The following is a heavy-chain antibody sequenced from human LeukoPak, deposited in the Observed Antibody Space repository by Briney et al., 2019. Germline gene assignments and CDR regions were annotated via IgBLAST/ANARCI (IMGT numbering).Heavy chain of an antibody. Sequence: GASVKVSCKASGYSFTSYYMHWVRQAPGQGLEWMGIINPSGGSTSYAQKFQGRVTMTTDTSTSTAYMELRSLRSDDTAVYYCGRDSTYSSGLIDYWGQGTLVTVSS. D-gene: IGHD6-19*01. V-gene: IGHV1-46*01. CDR2: INPSGGST. CDR3: GRDSTYSSGLIDY. J-gene: IGHJ4*02. CDR1: GYSFTSYY.